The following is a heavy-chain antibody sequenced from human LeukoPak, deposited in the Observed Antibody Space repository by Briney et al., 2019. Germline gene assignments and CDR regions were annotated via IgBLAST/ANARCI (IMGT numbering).Heavy chain of an antibody. Sequence: GGSLRLSCAASGFTFSDYGIHWVRQAPGKGLEWVAVLSPHANYEYYADSVQGRLTISRDDSKNTVYLQMNSLRDEETAVYYCARDWIDRSLDYWGLGTLVTVSS. D-gene: IGHD2-2*03. V-gene: IGHV3-33*01. J-gene: IGHJ4*02. CDR2: LSPHANYE. CDR1: GFTFSDYG. CDR3: ARDWIDRSLDY.